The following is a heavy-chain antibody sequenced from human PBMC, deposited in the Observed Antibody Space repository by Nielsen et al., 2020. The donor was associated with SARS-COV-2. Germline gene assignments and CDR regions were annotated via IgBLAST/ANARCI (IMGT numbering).Heavy chain of an antibody. D-gene: IGHD4-23*01. V-gene: IGHV3-74*01. CDR3: ARLKTLANWYFDL. J-gene: IGHJ2*01. CDR2: INSDGSST. CDR1: GFTFSSYW. Sequence: GESLKISCAASGFTFSSYWMHWVRQAPGKGLVWVSRINSDGSSTSYADSVKGRFTISRDNAKNTLYLQMNSLRAEDTAVYYCARLKTLANWYFDLWGRGTLVTVSS.